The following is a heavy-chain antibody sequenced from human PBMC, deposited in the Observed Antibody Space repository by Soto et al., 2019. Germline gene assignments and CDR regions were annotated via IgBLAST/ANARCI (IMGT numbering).Heavy chain of an antibody. V-gene: IGHV3-48*02. Sequence: EVQLVESGGDLVQPGGSLRLSCAASGFTFSSYSMNWVRQAPGKGLEWVSYISSGSATIYYADSVKRRFTISRNNAKNSLKLQMNSLRDEDTAVYYCTRDSASYSNSSGRYWYFALCGRGTLVPVSS. CDR1: GFTFSSYS. CDR2: ISSGSATI. J-gene: IGHJ2*01. D-gene: IGHD6-6*01. CDR3: TRDSASYSNSSGRYWYFAL.